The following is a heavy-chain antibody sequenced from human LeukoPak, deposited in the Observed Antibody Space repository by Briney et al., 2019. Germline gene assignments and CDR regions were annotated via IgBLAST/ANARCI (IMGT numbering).Heavy chain of an antibody. CDR1: GGSISSSSYY. J-gene: IGHJ4*02. CDR3: ARGRSGFLEWLFFDY. Sequence: PSETLSLTCAVSGGSISSSSYYWGWIRQPPGKGLEWIGSIYYSGSTYYNPSLKSRVTISVDTSKNRFSLKLSSVTAADTAVYYCARGRSGFLEWLFFDYWGQGTLVTVSS. CDR2: IYYSGST. D-gene: IGHD3-3*01. V-gene: IGHV4-39*07.